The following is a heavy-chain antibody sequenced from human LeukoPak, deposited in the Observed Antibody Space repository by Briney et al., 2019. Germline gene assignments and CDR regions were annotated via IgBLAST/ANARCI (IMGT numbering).Heavy chain of an antibody. Sequence: PSETLSLTCTVSGGSISSYYWSWIRQPPGKGLEWIGYIYHSGSTYYNPSLKSRVTISVDRSKNQFSLKLSSVTAANTAVYYCARLTAYGGNHDVDYWGQGTLVTVSS. CDR2: IYHSGST. CDR1: GGSISSYY. CDR3: ARLTAYGGNHDVDY. J-gene: IGHJ4*02. D-gene: IGHD4-23*01. V-gene: IGHV4-59*12.